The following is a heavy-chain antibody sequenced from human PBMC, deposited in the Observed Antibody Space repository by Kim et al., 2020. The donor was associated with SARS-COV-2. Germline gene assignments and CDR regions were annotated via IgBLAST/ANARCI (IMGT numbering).Heavy chain of an antibody. J-gene: IGHJ4*02. CDR2: ISTDGTFT. CDR3: SRDRGAVPGAN. Sequence: GGSLRLSCAASGFTFSTYWMHWVRQAPGKGLVWVSRISTDGTFTNYADSVKGRFTISRDNAKNTLYLQMNSLRAEDTAVYYCSRDRGAVPGANWGQGTLV. V-gene: IGHV3-74*01. CDR1: GFTFSTYW. D-gene: IGHD6-19*01.